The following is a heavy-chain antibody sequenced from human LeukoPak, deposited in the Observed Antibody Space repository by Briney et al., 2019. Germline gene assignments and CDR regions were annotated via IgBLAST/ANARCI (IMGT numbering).Heavy chain of an antibody. CDR1: GFTFSSYS. CDR3: ARDRVPAAIFGGWFDP. Sequence: TPGGSLRLSCAASGFTFSSYSMNWVRQAPGKGLEWVSSISSSSSYIYYADSVKGRFTISRDNAKNSLYLQMNSLRAEDTAVYYCARDRVPAAIFGGWFDPWGQGTLVTVSS. D-gene: IGHD2-2*02. V-gene: IGHV3-21*01. CDR2: ISSSSSYI. J-gene: IGHJ5*02.